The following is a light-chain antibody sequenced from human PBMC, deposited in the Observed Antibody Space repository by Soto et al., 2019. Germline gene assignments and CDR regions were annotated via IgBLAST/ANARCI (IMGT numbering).Light chain of an antibody. J-gene: IGLJ2*01. Sequence: QALVTQPPSASGTPGQRVTISCSGSSSNIGTNSVNWYQQLPETAPKLLIYSNNQRPSGVPDRFSGSKSGTSASLAISGLQSEDEADYYCTAWDDNLSLVVFGGGTKLTVL. CDR1: SSNIGTNS. CDR3: TAWDDNLSLVV. V-gene: IGLV1-44*01. CDR2: SNN.